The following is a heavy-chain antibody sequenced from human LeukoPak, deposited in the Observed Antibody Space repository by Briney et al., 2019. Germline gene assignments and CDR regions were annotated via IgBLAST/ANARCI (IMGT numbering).Heavy chain of an antibody. D-gene: IGHD6-13*01. CDR3: ARGSYSSRHQFDY. CDR2: FYYSGST. CDR1: GGSMSPYY. J-gene: IGHJ4*02. Sequence: SETLSLTCSVSGGSMSPYYWSWIRQPPGKGLEWIGSFYYSGSTYYNPSLKSRVTISVDTSKNQFSLKLSSVTAADTAVYYCARGSYSSRHQFDYWGQGALVTVSS. V-gene: IGHV4-39*07.